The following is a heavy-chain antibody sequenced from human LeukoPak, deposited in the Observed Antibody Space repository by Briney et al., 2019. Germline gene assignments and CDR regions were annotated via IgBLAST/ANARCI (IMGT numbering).Heavy chain of an antibody. Sequence: SETLSLSCTVPGGSISSSSYYWGWLRQPPGKGWEWIGRIYFSGRNYSNPSLKRRVTISGDTSKNQFPRKQSSVTAADAAVYYCERQRWGNRAFDIWGQGTMVTVSS. CDR3: ERQRWGNRAFDI. J-gene: IGHJ3*02. V-gene: IGHV4-39*01. CDR2: IYFSGRN. D-gene: IGHD2/OR15-2a*01. CDR1: GGSISSSSYY.